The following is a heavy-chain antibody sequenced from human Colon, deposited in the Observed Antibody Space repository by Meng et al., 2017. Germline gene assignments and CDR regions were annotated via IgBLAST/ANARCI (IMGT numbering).Heavy chain of an antibody. CDR2: IYTSGST. Sequence: SETLSLTCTVSGGSISSGSYYWSWIRQPAGKGLEWIGRIYTSGSTNYNPSLKSRVTISVDTSKNQFSLKLSSVTAADTAVYYCARFQYYYDSSGYYYGRGLAYWGQGKLVNGAS. J-gene: IGHJ4*01. D-gene: IGHD3-22*01. CDR1: GGSISSGSYY. V-gene: IGHV4-61*02. CDR3: ARFQYYYDSSGYYYGRGLAY.